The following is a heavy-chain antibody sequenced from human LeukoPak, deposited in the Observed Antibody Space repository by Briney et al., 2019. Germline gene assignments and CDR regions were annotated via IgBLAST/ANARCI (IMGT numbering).Heavy chain of an antibody. CDR1: GGTFTSYA. V-gene: IGHV1-69*01. Sequence: SVKVSCKASGGTFTSYAISWMRQAPGQGLEWMGGIIPIFGTANYAQKFQGRVTITADESTSTAYMELSSLRSEDTAVYYCARDRKYYDYVWGPEGFDYWGQGTLVTVSS. J-gene: IGHJ4*02. D-gene: IGHD3-16*01. CDR3: ARDRKYYDYVWGPEGFDY. CDR2: IIPIFGTA.